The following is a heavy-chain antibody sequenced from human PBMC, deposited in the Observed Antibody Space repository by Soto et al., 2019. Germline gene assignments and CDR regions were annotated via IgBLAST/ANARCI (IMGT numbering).Heavy chain of an antibody. J-gene: IGHJ6*02. V-gene: IGHV1-69*13. CDR3: ARDGEYSYAQIPYGMDV. Sequence: SVKVSCKASGGTFSTYAISWVRQAPGQGLEWMGGIIPIFGTANYAQKFQGRVTITADESTSTAYMELSSLRSEDTAVYYCARDGEYSYAQIPYGMDVWGQGTTVTVSS. CDR2: IIPIFGTA. D-gene: IGHD5-18*01. CDR1: GGTFSTYA.